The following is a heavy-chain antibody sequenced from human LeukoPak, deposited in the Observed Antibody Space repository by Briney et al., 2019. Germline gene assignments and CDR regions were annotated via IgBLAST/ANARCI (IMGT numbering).Heavy chain of an antibody. J-gene: IGHJ5*02. D-gene: IGHD6-13*01. CDR2: ISYDGSNK. CDR3: AKVKGSSYPNWFDP. Sequence: GGSLRLSCAASGFTFSSYGMHWVRQAPGKGLEWVAVISYDGSNKYYADSVKGRFTISRDNSKNTLYLQMNSPRAEDTAVYYCAKVKGSSYPNWFDPWGQGTLVTVSS. CDR1: GFTFSSYG. V-gene: IGHV3-30*18.